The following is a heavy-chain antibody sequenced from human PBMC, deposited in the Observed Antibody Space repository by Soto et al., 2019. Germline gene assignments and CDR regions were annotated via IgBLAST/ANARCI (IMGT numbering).Heavy chain of an antibody. D-gene: IGHD2-2*01. J-gene: IGHJ4*02. CDR1: GYTFTGHY. V-gene: IGHV1-2*04. Sequence: ASVKVSCKASGYTFTGHYLHWVRQAPGQGLEWMGWINANSGATNYAQKFQGWVTLTRDTSISTTYMELNSLKFDDTAVYYCARELSSSWFDTWGQGTLVPVSS. CDR3: ARELSSSWFDT. CDR2: INANSGAT.